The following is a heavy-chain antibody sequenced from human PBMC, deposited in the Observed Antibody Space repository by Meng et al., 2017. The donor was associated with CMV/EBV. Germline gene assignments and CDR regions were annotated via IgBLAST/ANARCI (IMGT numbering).Heavy chain of an antibody. Sequence: EAGGGVVPPGGSLRLSCAASGFTFSSSAMHWVRKPPGKGLEWVSFIAHDGSAKTYTDSVKGRFTISRDDSENTVYLEMNSLRVEDTAVYYCAKDLYYSFDYWGQGTLVTVSS. J-gene: IGHJ4*02. D-gene: IGHD2-8*01. V-gene: IGHV3-30*02. CDR2: IAHDGSAK. CDR3: AKDLYYSFDY. CDR1: GFTFSSSA.